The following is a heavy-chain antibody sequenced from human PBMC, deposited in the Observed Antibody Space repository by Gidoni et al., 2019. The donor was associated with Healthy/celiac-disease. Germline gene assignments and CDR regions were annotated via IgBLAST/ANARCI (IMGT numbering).Heavy chain of an antibody. D-gene: IGHD6-13*01. Sequence: QVQLVQSGAEVKKPGSSVKVSCKASGGTFSSYAISWGRQAPGKGLEWRGGILPIFGTANYAQKFQGRVTITADESTSTAYMELSSLRSEDTAVYYCARRGGEAAAAGAYYYYYGMDVWGQGTTVTVSS. CDR1: GGTFSSYA. V-gene: IGHV1-69*01. J-gene: IGHJ6*02. CDR3: ARRGGEAAAAGAYYYYYGMDV. CDR2: ILPIFGTA.